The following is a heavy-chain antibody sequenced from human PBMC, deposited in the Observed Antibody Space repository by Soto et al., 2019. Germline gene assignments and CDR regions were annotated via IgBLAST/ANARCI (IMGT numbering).Heavy chain of an antibody. Sequence: QVQLVQSGAEVKKPGSSVKVSCKASGGTFSSYAISWVRQAPGQGLEWMGGIIPIFGTANYAQKFQGRVTINADESTRTAYMALSRSRSEDRAVYDCATPRKGGNNRRGYCSGGSCYGYDYCYYGMDVWGQGTTVNVSS. D-gene: IGHD2-15*01. CDR1: GGTFSSYA. CDR2: IIPIFGTA. V-gene: IGHV1-69*01. J-gene: IGHJ6*02. CDR3: ATPRKGGNNRRGYCSGGSCYGYDYCYYGMDV.